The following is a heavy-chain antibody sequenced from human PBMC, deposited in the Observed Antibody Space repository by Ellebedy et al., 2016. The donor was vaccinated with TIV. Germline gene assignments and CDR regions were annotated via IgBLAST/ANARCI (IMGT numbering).Heavy chain of an antibody. V-gene: IGHV3-30*18. Sequence: GESLKISCAASGFTFSSYGMHWVRQAPGKGLEWVAVISYDGSNKYYADSVKGRFTISRDNSKNTLYLQMNSLRAEDTAVYYCANWERYYYDSSGESWGQGTLVTVSS. CDR3: ANWERYYYDSSGES. CDR2: ISYDGSNK. D-gene: IGHD3-22*01. CDR1: GFTFSSYG. J-gene: IGHJ4*02.